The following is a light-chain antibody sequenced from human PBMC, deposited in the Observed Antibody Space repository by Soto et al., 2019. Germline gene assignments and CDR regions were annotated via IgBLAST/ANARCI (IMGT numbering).Light chain of an antibody. J-gene: IGKJ1*01. CDR1: QSLSATY. Sequence: EIVLTQSPGTLSLSPGERATLSCSASQSLSATYLAWYQQKPGRAPRLLIYGASIRATGIPDRFSGSGSGTDFTLTISRLESEDFAVYYCQQYGDSPRTFGQGTKLEIK. V-gene: IGKV3-20*01. CDR2: GAS. CDR3: QQYGDSPRT.